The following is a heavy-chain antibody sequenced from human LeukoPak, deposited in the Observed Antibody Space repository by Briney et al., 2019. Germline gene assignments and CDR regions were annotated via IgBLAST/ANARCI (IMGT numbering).Heavy chain of an antibody. Sequence: RTGGSLRLSCAASGLTFSDYYMSWIRQAPGKGLEWISHISNTGDIIHYADSVEGRFTISRDNAKKSLYLQMNSLRAEDTAVYYCAKDATAALGTVYMDVWGKGTTVTISS. D-gene: IGHD6-13*01. V-gene: IGHV3-11*04. CDR3: AKDATAALGTVYMDV. J-gene: IGHJ6*03. CDR1: GLTFSDYY. CDR2: ISNTGDII.